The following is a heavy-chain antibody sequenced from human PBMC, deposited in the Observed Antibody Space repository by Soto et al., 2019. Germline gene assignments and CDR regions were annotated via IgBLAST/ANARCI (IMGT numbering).Heavy chain of an antibody. CDR2: ISSSGSTI. Sequence: GGSLRLSCAASGFTLSSYEMNWVRQAPGKGLEWVSYISSSGSTIYYADSVKGRFTISRDNAKNSLYLQMNSLRAEDTAVYYCAREGYSYGYFDYWGQGTLVTVSS. J-gene: IGHJ4*02. D-gene: IGHD5-18*01. CDR1: GFTLSSYE. CDR3: AREGYSYGYFDY. V-gene: IGHV3-48*03.